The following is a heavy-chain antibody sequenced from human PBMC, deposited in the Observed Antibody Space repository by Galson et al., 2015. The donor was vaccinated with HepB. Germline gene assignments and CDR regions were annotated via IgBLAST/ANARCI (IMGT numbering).Heavy chain of an antibody. Sequence: SLRLSCAASGFTFSSYSMNWVRQAPGKGLEWVSSISSSSSYIYYADSVKGRFTISRDNAKNSLYLQMNSLRAEDTAVYYCAKQCSGGSCYSPHGDYVDKAGGPDLDYWGQGTLVTVSS. J-gene: IGHJ4*02. CDR3: AKQCSGGSCYSPHGDYVDKAGGPDLDY. D-gene: IGHD2-15*01. CDR2: ISSSSSYI. V-gene: IGHV3-21*01. CDR1: GFTFSSYS.